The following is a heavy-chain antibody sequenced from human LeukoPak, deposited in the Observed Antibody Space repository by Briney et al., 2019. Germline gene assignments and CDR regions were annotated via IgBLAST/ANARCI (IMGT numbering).Heavy chain of an antibody. CDR1: GFTFDDYT. CDR2: ISWDGGST. D-gene: IGHD3-22*01. CDR3: AKGGYDSSGYYLPDY. J-gene: IGHJ4*02. V-gene: IGHV3-43*01. Sequence: GGSLRLSCAASGFTFDDYTMHWVRQAPGKGLEWVSLISWDGGSTYYADSVKGRFTISRDNSKNSLYLQMNSLRTEDTALYYCAKGGYDSSGYYLPDYWGQGTLVTVSS.